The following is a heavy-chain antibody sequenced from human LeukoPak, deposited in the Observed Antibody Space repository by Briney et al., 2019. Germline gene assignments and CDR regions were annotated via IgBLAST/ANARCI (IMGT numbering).Heavy chain of an antibody. CDR1: GGSISSSSYY. CDR2: IYYSGST. D-gene: IGHD3-10*01. J-gene: IGHJ4*02. V-gene: IGHV4-39*01. Sequence: PSETLSLTCTVSGGSISSSSYYWGWIRQPPGKGLEWIGSIYYSGSTYYNPSLKSRVTISVDTSKNQFSLKLSSVTAADTAVYYCARVVPIGRGVNTFDYWGQGTLVTVSS. CDR3: ARVVPIGRGVNTFDY.